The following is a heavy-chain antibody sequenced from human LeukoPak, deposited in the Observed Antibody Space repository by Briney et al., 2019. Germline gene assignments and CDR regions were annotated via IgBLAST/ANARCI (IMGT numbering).Heavy chain of an antibody. CDR2: IYYSGST. V-gene: IGHV4-59*01. Sequence: PSETLSLTCAVSGGSISSYYWSWIRQPPGKGLEWIGYIYYSGSTNYNPFLKSRVTISVDTSKNQFSLKLSSVTAADTAVYYCARDVLANWFDPWGQGTLVTVSS. J-gene: IGHJ5*02. CDR1: GGSISSYY. CDR3: ARDVLANWFDP.